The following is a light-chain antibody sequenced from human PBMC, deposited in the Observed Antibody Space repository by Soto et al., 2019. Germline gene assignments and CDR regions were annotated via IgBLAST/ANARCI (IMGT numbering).Light chain of an antibody. CDR2: EVS. J-gene: IGLJ2*01. V-gene: IGLV2-14*01. Sequence: QSALTQPASVSGSPGKSITISCTGTSNDVGGYNHVSWDQQHPGKAPKLIIYEVSYRPSGVSNCFSGSKSGNTASLSISGLQAVDEADYYCNSYRSSDTVVFGGGTQLTVL. CDR1: SNDVGGYNH. CDR3: NSYRSSDTVV.